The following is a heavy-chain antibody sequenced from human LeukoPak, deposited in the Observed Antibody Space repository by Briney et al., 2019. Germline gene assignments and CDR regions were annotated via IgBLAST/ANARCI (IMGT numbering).Heavy chain of an antibody. CDR1: SASISSSSSY. CDR2: IYYTGST. CDR3: ARDRLRWPKIDY. J-gene: IGHJ4*02. Sequence: PSETLSLTCSVSSASISSSSSYWAWVRQPPGKSLEWIGSIYYTGSTYYSPSLKSRVTISVDTSKNQFSLKLSSVTAADTAVYYCARDRLRWPKIDYWGQGTLVTVSS. D-gene: IGHD4-23*01. V-gene: IGHV4-39*07.